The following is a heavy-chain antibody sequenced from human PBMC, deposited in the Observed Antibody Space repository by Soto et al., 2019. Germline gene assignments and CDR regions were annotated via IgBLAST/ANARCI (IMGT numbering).Heavy chain of an antibody. CDR1: GVYFSGYY. Sequence: QVQLQQWGAGLLKPSETLSLTCAVSGVYFSGYYWSWLRQPPGKGLEWIGEINHSGRTNYNPSRKRRVTISVETSKNQFYLKLSSDAAADTAVDDCARRHDKTYYYDSSRGRTGAFDIWGQGTLVTVSS. CDR2: INHSGRT. V-gene: IGHV4-34*01. CDR3: ARRHDKTYYYDSSRGRTGAFDI. J-gene: IGHJ3*02. D-gene: IGHD3-22*01.